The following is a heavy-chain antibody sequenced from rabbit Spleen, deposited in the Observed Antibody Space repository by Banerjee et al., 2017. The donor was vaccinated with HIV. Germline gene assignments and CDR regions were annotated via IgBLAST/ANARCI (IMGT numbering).Heavy chain of an antibody. CDR2: INVVTGKA. CDR1: GFSFSNSDY. J-gene: IGHJ4*01. Sequence: QSLEESGGDLVKPGASLTLTCTASGFSFSNSDYMCWVRQAPGKGLEWIACINVVTGKAVYASWASGRFTISRTSSTTVTLRMTSLTAADRATYFCARDLVGVIGWNLYLWGPGTLVTVS. D-gene: IGHD2-1*01. CDR3: ARDLVGVIGWNLYL. V-gene: IGHV1S40*01.